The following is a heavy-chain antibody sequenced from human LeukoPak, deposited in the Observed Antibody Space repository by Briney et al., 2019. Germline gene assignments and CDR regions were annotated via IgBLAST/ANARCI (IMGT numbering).Heavy chain of an antibody. D-gene: IGHD6-19*01. CDR2: ISSSSSTI. CDR3: AKDRSYSSGWYENAAYYYYYGMDV. CDR1: GFTFSSYS. Sequence: GGSLRLSCAASGFTFSSYSMNWVRQAPGKGLEWVSYISSSSSTIYYADSVKGRFTISRDNAKNTLYLQMNSLRAEDTAVYYCAKDRSYSSGWYENAAYYYYYGMDVWGQGTTVTVSS. J-gene: IGHJ6*02. V-gene: IGHV3-48*01.